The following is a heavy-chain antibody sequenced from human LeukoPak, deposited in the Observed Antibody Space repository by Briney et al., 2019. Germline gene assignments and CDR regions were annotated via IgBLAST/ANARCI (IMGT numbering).Heavy chain of an antibody. CDR2: IIPIYDLS. CDR1: GGTLISNT. D-gene: IGHD1-26*01. CDR3: ARDRIVGPMESAFDI. V-gene: IGHV1-69*04. J-gene: IGHJ3*02. Sequence: SVKVSCKASGGTLISNTISWVRQAPGQGLEWMGRIIPIYDLSNYAQKFQGRVTITADKSTTTAYMEVSSLRSEDTAVYYCARDRIVGPMESAFDIWGQGTMVTVSS.